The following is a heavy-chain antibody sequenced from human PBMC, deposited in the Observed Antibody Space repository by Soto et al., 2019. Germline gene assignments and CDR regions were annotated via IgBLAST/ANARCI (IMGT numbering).Heavy chain of an antibody. V-gene: IGHV4-31*03. Sequence: SETLSLTCTVSGGSISSGGYSWSWIRQHPGKGLEWIGYIYYSGSTYYTPSLKSRVTISVDTSKNHFSLKLTFVSAADTAVFFFARGPYDYVWGSDPPHFDYWGQGTLVTVSS. CDR3: ARGPYDYVWGSDPPHFDY. J-gene: IGHJ4*02. CDR2: IYYSGST. CDR1: GGSISSGGYS. D-gene: IGHD3-16*02.